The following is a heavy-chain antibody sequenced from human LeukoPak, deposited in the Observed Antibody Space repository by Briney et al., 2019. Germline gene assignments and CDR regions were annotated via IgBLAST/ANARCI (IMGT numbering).Heavy chain of an antibody. CDR3: ARSVRTMIVVVITTGYFDY. D-gene: IGHD3-22*01. Sequence: SETLSLTCTVSGYSISSGYYWGWIRQPPGKGLEWIGSIYHSGSTYYNPSLKSRVTISVDTSKNQFSLKLSSVTAADTAVYYCARSVRTMIVVVITTGYFDYWGQGTLVTVSS. CDR2: IYHSGST. V-gene: IGHV4-38-2*02. J-gene: IGHJ4*02. CDR1: GYSISSGYY.